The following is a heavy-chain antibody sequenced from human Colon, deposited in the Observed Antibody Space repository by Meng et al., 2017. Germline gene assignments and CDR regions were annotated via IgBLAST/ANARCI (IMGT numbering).Heavy chain of an antibody. J-gene: IGHJ1*01. CDR1: GDSISSDIW. CDR2: VYHRGDT. D-gene: IGHD3-10*01. Sequence: QVQLQESGPGLVKPSGTLSLTCTVAGDSISSDIWWSWVRQPPGKGLEWIGEVYHRGDTNYNPSLKSRVDISVDKSKNQFYLSLFSVTAADTAVYYCLRGSGGSVWGQGTLVTVSS. V-gene: IGHV4-4*02. CDR3: LRGSGGSV.